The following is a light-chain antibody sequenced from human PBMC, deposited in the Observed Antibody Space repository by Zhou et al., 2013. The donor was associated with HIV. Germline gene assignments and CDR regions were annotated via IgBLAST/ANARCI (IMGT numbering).Light chain of an antibody. CDR3: HQFDSFPWS. Sequence: DIQMTQSPSTLSASVGDRVTITCRASQSISSWLAWYQQKPGKVPKLLIYKASSLESGVPSRFSGSGFGTEFTLTISNLQPGDFATYYCHQFDSFPWSFGQGTKVEIK. CDR1: QSISSW. V-gene: IGKV1-5*03. CDR2: KAS. J-gene: IGKJ1*01.